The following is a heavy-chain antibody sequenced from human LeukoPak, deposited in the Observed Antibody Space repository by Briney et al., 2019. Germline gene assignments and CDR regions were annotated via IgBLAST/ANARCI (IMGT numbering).Heavy chain of an antibody. V-gene: IGHV1-18*01. CDR3: AGSPSEGWFDP. CDR2: ISAYNGNT. J-gene: IGHJ5*02. CDR1: GYTFTSYG. Sequence: ASVKVSCKASGYTFTSYGISWVRQAPGQGLEWMGWISAYNGNTNYAQKPQGRVTMTTDTSTSTAYMELRSLRSDDTAVYYCAGSPSEGWFDPWGQGTLVTVSS. D-gene: IGHD1-26*01.